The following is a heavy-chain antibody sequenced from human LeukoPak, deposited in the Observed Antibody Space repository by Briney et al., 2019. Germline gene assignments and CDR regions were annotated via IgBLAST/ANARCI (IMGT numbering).Heavy chain of an antibody. CDR2: ISSSSSCI. D-gene: IGHD3-3*01. CDR3: ARGRYDFWSGYYTFDY. V-gene: IGHV3-21*01. Sequence: GSLRLSCAASGFTFSSYSMNWVRQAPGKGMEWVSSISSSSSCIYYADYVKGRFTISRDNAKNSLYLQMNSLRAEDTAVYYCARGRYDFWSGYYTFDYWGQGTLVTVSS. CDR1: GFTFSSYS. J-gene: IGHJ4*02.